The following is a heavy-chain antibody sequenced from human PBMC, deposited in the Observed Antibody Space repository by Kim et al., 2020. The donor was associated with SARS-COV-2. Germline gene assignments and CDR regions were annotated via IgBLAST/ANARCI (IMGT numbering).Heavy chain of an antibody. Sequence: GGSLRLSCAASGFTFSSFAMNWVRQAPGKGLEWVSGISGSGGSTYYADSVKGRFTFSRDNSKNTLYLQMNSLRAEDTAVYYFAKDFYWDKRVAGSFDVW. V-gene: IGHV3-23*01. CDR1: GFTFSSFA. CDR3: AKDFYWDKRVAGSFDV. CDR2: ISGSGGST. J-gene: IGHJ3*01. D-gene: IGHD2-8*02.